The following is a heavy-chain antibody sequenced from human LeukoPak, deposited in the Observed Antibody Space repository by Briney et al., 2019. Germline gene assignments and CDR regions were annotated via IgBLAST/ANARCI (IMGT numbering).Heavy chain of an antibody. CDR1: GFTFSSYN. D-gene: IGHD4-23*01. V-gene: IGHV3-48*04. J-gene: IGHJ4*02. Sequence: PGGSLRLSCAASGFTFSSYNMNWVRQAPGKGLEWISYISSSSSTIYYADSVKGRFTVSRDNAKNSLSLQMNSLRPEDTAIYYCARDGATFVTYWGQGTLVTVSS. CDR3: ARDGATFVTY. CDR2: ISSSSSTI.